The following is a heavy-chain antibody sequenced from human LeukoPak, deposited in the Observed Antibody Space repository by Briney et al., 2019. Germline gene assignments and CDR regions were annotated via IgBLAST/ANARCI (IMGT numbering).Heavy chain of an antibody. CDR1: GGTFSRYA. CDR3: ANLFWSGYYPNLDAFDI. V-gene: IGHV1-69*05. J-gene: IGHJ3*02. Sequence: SVKVSCKASGGTFSRYAISWVRQAPGQGLEWMGGIIPMFGTANYAQKFQGRVTITTDESTSTAYMELSSLRSEDTAVYYCANLFWSGYYPNLDAFDIWGQGTMVSVS. CDR2: IIPMFGTA. D-gene: IGHD3-3*01.